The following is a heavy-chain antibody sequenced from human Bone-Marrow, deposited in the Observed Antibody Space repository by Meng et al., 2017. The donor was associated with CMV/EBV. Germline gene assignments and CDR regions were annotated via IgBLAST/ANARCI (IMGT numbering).Heavy chain of an antibody. CDR1: GYTFTSYG. J-gene: IGHJ6*02. CDR2: ISAYNGNT. CDR3: ARAVVVVPAAIPYYYYGMDV. V-gene: IGHV1-18*01. D-gene: IGHD2-2*01. Sequence: ASVKVSCKASGYTFTSYGISWVRQAPGQGLEWMGWISAYNGNTNYAQKLQGRVTMTTDKSTSTAHMELRSLRSGDTAVYYCARAVVVVPAAIPYYYYGMDVWGQGTTVTVSS.